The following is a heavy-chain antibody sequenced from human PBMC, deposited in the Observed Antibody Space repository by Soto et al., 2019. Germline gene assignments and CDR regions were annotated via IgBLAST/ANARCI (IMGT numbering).Heavy chain of an antibody. V-gene: IGHV4-34*01. CDR2: INHSGST. CDR3: ARVKTIRGLANDAFDI. Sequence: SETLSLTCAVYGGSFSGYYWSWIRQPPGKGLEWIGEINHSGSTNYNPSLKSRVTISVDTSKNQFSLKLSSVTAADTAVYYCARVKTIRGLANDAFDIWGQGTMVTVSS. CDR1: GGSFSGYY. D-gene: IGHD1-1*01. J-gene: IGHJ3*02.